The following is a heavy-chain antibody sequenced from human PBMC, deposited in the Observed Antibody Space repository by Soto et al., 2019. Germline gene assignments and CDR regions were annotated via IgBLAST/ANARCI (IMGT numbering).Heavy chain of an antibody. CDR1: GFTFSDYY. CDR3: AKDKHAHTVATSTGRIFDY. Sequence: AGGSLRLSCAASGFTFSDYYMSWIRQAPGKGLEWVSYIGSGSSDTNYADSVRGRFTISRDNAKNSLYLQMNSLGAEDTAVYYCAKDKHAHTVATSTGRIFDYWGQGTLVTVSS. D-gene: IGHD5-12*01. CDR2: IGSGSSDT. J-gene: IGHJ4*02. V-gene: IGHV3-11*06.